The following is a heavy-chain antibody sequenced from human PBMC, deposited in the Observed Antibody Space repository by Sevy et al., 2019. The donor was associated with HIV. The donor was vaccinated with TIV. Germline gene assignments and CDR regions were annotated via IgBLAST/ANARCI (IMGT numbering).Heavy chain of an antibody. CDR2: IIPLFDTT. D-gene: IGHD3-9*01. J-gene: IGHJ4*02. CDR3: AIAFPNILTGYYDY. V-gene: IGHV1-69*13. CDR1: GGTFSSYG. Sequence: ASVKVSCKASGGTFSSYGISWVRQAPGQGLEWMGGIIPLFDTTNNAQKFQDRVTFTADESTSTAYMELSSLRSEDTAMYYCAIAFPNILTGYYDYWGQGTLVTVSS.